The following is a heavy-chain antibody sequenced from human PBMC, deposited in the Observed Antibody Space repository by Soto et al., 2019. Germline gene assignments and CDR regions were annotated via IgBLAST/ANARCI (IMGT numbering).Heavy chain of an antibody. CDR2: ISAYNGNT. V-gene: IGHV1-18*04. CDR1: DYAFTSYG. D-gene: IGHD3-16*01. J-gene: IGHJ6*03. CDR3: ARSRGGSYYYYFYYMDV. Sequence: ASVKVSCKASDYAFTSYGISWVRQAPGQGLEWMGWISAYNGNTNYAQKFQGRVTMTTDTSTTTAYMELTSLRSDDTAVYYCARSRGGSYYYYFYYMDVWGTGTTVT.